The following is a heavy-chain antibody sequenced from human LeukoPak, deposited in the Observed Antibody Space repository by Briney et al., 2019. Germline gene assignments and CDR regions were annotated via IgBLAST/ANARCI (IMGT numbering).Heavy chain of an antibody. V-gene: IGHV3-33*01. CDR1: GFTFSSYG. D-gene: IGHD6-13*01. CDR3: ARDSSSWYTYYYYGMDV. Sequence: GGSLRLSCAASGFTFSSYGMHWVRQAPGKGLEWVAVIWYDGSNKYCADSVKGRFTISRDNSKNTLYLQMNSLRAEDTAVYYCARDSSSWYTYYYYGMDVWGQGTTVTVSS. J-gene: IGHJ6*02. CDR2: IWYDGSNK.